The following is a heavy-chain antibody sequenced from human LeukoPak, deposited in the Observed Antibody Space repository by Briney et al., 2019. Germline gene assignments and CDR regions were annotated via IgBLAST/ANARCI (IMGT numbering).Heavy chain of an antibody. Sequence: GASVKVSCKTSGYTFTARFIHWVRQVPGQGLEWMGWINPNSGGALYAQKFRGRVTMTGDTFTNTAFMELTSLTSDDTAVYYCARGEDYGDYWGQGTLVTVSS. J-gene: IGHJ4*02. CDR2: INPNSGGA. CDR3: ARGEDYGDY. CDR1: GYTFTARF. V-gene: IGHV1-2*02. D-gene: IGHD1-26*01.